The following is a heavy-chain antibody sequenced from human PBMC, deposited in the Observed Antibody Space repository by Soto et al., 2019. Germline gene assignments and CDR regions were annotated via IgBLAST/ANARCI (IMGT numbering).Heavy chain of an antibody. CDR3: AKAPNLLEASWFDH. Sequence: EVQLVESGGGLVQPGRSLRLSCAASGFTFDDYAMHWVRQGPGKGLEWISSISWNSGSTDYANSVKGRFTISRDNAKNSLYLQMNSLRDEDTALYYCAKAPNLLEASWFDHWGQGTLVTVSS. CDR1: GFTFDDYA. V-gene: IGHV3-9*01. D-gene: IGHD1-1*01. J-gene: IGHJ5*02. CDR2: ISWNSGST.